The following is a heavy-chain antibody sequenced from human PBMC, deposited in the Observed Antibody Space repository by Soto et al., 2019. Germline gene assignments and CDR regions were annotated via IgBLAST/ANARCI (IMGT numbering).Heavy chain of an antibody. CDR1: GFSLTTSGVG. Sequence: QLTLKESGPTLVTPTQTLTLTCTFSGFSLTTSGVGVGWIRQPPGKTLQWLVFIYWDDDKRYDPSLRSRLTITKDASNNPVVLTLSNMDPVDTATYYCAHRRPHYGEWNNGCFAYWGQGTLVTVSS. CDR2: IYWDDDK. CDR3: AHRRPHYGEWNNGCFAY. V-gene: IGHV2-5*05. J-gene: IGHJ4*02. D-gene: IGHD4-17*01.